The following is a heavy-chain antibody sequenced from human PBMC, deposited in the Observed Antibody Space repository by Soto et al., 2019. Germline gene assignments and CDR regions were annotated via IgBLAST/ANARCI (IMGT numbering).Heavy chain of an antibody. Sequence: SETLSLTCTVSGGSSSSGGYYWSWIRQHPEKGLEWIGYIYYSGSTYYNPSLWSGITISVDTSKNQFSLKLSSVTAADTAVYYCARETLLWFGELTHYYVMDVWGRGTTVTVSS. V-gene: IGHV4-31*03. CDR1: GGSSSSGGYY. J-gene: IGHJ6*02. CDR2: IYYSGST. D-gene: IGHD3-10*01. CDR3: ARETLLWFGELTHYYVMDV.